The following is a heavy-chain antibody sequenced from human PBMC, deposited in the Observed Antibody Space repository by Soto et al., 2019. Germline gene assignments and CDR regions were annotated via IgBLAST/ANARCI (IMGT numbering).Heavy chain of an antibody. Sequence: SVKVSCKASGGTFSSYAISWVRQAPGQGLEWMGGIIPIFGTANYAQKFQGRVTITADESTSTAYMELSSLRSEDTAVYYCARVAGRPAAAGIDYWGQGTLVTVSS. CDR1: GGTFSSYA. CDR2: IIPIFGTA. CDR3: ARVAGRPAAAGIDY. V-gene: IGHV1-69*13. D-gene: IGHD6-13*01. J-gene: IGHJ4*02.